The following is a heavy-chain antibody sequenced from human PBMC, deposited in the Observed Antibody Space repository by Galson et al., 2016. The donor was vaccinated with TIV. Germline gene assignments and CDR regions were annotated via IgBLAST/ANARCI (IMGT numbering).Heavy chain of an antibody. D-gene: IGHD2-2*01. CDR2: IIDSGSST. V-gene: IGHV3-48*03. CDR3: ARGRGYCDTTSCYVDY. Sequence: SLRLSCAASGFTFGSYGMHWVRQAPGKGLEWVSYIIDSGSSTYYADSVKGRFTISRDNAKNSVYLQMNSLRAEDTAVYYCARGRGYCDTTSCYVDYWGQGTLVTVSS. CDR1: GFTFGSYG. J-gene: IGHJ4*02.